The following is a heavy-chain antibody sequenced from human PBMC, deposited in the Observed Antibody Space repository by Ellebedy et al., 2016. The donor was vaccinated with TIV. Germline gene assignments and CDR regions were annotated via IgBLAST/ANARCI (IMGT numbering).Heavy chain of an antibody. D-gene: IGHD3-10*01. CDR1: GYSFTNYW. J-gene: IGHJ4*02. CDR3: ASAKYYGSGTYAHYLDY. V-gene: IGHV5-51*01. Sequence: PGGSLRLSCKGSGYSFTNYWIGWVRQMPGKGLDWMGIIYPGDSDTRYSPSFQGQVTISAVKSISTAYLQWSSLKASDTAMYYCASAKYYGSGTYAHYLDYWGQGTLVTVSS. CDR2: IYPGDSDT.